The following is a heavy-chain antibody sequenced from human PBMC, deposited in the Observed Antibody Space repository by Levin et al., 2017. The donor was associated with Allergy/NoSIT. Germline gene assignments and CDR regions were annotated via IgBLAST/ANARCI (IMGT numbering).Heavy chain of an antibody. CDR3: AKGGCSATSCLDY. D-gene: IGHD2-2*01. CDR1: GFTFSTYW. V-gene: IGHV3-74*01. J-gene: IGHJ4*01. Sequence: SCEVSGFTFSTYWMHWVRQAPGKGLVWVSRINSGGSDTDYADSVQGRFTISRDNAKNTLYLQMNSLSAEDTAVYYCAKGGCSATSCLDYWGHGTLVTVSS. CDR2: INSGGSDT.